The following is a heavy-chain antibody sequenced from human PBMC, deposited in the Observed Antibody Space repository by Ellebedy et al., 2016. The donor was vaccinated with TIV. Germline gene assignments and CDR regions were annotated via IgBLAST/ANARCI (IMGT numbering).Heavy chain of an antibody. D-gene: IGHD3-3*01. CDR3: AKDLGKGVTLEAFDI. J-gene: IGHJ3*02. CDR1: GFNFSSSA. V-gene: IGHV3-23*01. CDR2: VTDSGSRT. Sequence: GESLKISXVGSGFNFSSSAVNWVRQAPGKGLEWVSGVTDSGSRTFYSDSVKGRFTIARDNSEKTVYLQMNSLRAEDTAVYYCAKDLGKGVTLEAFDIWGQGTTVIVSS.